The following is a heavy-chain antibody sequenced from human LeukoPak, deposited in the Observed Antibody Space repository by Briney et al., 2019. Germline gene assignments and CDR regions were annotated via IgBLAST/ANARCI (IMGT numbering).Heavy chain of an antibody. CDR2: INHDGGT. D-gene: IGHD6-6*01. CDR3: ARGYSSSSWFDP. V-gene: IGHV4-34*01. CDR1: GGPFSGYY. Sequence: SETLSLTCAVYGGPFSGYYWSWIRQPPGKGLEWIGEINHDGGTNYNPSLKSRVTISVDTSKNQFSLKVRSVTAADTAVYYCARGYSSSSWFDPWGQGTLVTVSS. J-gene: IGHJ5*02.